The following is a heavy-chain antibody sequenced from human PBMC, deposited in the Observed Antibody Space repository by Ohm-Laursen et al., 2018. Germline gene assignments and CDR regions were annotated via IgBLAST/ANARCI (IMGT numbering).Heavy chain of an antibody. Sequence: SLRLSCAASAFTFSSYAMSWVRQAPGKGLEWVSAISGSGGSTYYADSVKGRFTISRDNSKNTLYLQMNSLGAEDTAVYYCAKESRDPEWFEYFDYWGQGTLVTVSS. CDR3: AKESRDPEWFEYFDY. CDR2: ISGSGGST. CDR1: AFTFSSYA. D-gene: IGHD3-3*01. V-gene: IGHV3-23*01. J-gene: IGHJ4*02.